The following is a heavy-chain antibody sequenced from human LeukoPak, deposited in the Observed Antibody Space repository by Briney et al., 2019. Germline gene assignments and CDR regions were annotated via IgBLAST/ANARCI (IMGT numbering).Heavy chain of an antibody. Sequence: PGGSLRLSCAASGFTFSSYSMNWVRQAPGKGLEWVSSISSSSSYIYYADSVKGRFTISRDNAKNSLYLQMNSLRAEDTAVYYCAGDHSGRFAYWGQGTLVTVSS. J-gene: IGHJ4*02. CDR2: ISSSSSYI. D-gene: IGHD6-19*01. CDR3: AGDHSGRFAY. V-gene: IGHV3-21*01. CDR1: GFTFSSYS.